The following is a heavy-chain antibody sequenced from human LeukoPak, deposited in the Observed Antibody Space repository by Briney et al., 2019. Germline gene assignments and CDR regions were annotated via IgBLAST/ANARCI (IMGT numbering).Heavy chain of an antibody. CDR3: ARDIRVVDAFDI. CDR1: GGTFSSYA. D-gene: IGHD2-2*01. Sequence: SVKVSCKASGGTFSSYAISWVRQAPGQGLEWMGGIIPIFGTANYAQKFQGRVTITADESTNTAYMELSSLRSEDTAVYYCARDIRVVDAFDIWGQGTMVTVSS. CDR2: IIPIFGTA. J-gene: IGHJ3*02. V-gene: IGHV1-69*13.